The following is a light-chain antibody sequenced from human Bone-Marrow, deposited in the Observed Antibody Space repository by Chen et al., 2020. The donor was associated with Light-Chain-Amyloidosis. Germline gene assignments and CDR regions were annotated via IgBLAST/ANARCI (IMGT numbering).Light chain of an antibody. CDR1: QSVSSN. V-gene: IGKV3-15*01. CDR3: QQYNNWPPLT. Sequence: EIVMTQSPATLSVSPGERATHSCRASQSVSSNLAWYQQKPGQAPRLLIYGASTRATGIPARFSGSGSGTEFTLTISSLQSEDFAVYYCQQYNNWPPLTFGGGTKVESK. J-gene: IGKJ4*01. CDR2: GAS.